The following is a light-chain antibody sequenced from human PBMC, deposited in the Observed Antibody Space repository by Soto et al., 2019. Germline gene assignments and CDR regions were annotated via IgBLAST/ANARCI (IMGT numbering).Light chain of an antibody. CDR1: HGFNSH. CDR3: QQYGGSLIS. Sequence: MLLTQSPVPMSVSRGERVTLACRTSHGFNSHVDWYQRKPGQAPRVLIYGASSRDAGIPDRFSGSGSGTAFTLTIRSGESEDWSVCYCQQYGGSLISFGQGTRLG. V-gene: IGKV3-20*01. CDR2: GAS. J-gene: IGKJ5*01.